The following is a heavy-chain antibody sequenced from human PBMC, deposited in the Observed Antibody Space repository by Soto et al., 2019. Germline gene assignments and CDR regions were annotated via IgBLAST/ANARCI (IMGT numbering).Heavy chain of an antibody. CDR1: GFTFSSYG. J-gene: IGHJ6*02. Sequence: GGSLRLSCAASGFTFSSYGMHWVRQAPGKGLEWVAVIWYDGSNKYYADSVKGRFTISRDNSKNTLYLQMNSLRAEDTAGYYCARDLATLVAATLDYYYYGMDVWGQGTTVTVSS. V-gene: IGHV3-33*01. CDR3: ARDLATLVAATLDYYYYGMDV. D-gene: IGHD2-15*01. CDR2: IWYDGSNK.